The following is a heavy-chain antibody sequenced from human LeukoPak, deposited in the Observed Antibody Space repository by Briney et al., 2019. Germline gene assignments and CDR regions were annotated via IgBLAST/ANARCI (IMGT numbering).Heavy chain of an antibody. CDR1: GFTVSDYY. CDR2: LYTDDTT. J-gene: IGHJ4*02. D-gene: IGHD1-1*01. V-gene: IGHV3-53*01. CDR3: ARGGAFYWNPRY. Sequence: GGSLRLSCVASGFTVSDYYMSWVRQAPGKGLEWVSLLYTDDTTIYADSVEGRFTISRDDSKSTIYLHMTTLRGEDTAVYYCARGGAFYWNPRYWGQGTLVTVSS.